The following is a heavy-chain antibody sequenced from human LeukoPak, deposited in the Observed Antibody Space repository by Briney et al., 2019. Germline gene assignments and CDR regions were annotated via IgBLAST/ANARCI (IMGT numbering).Heavy chain of an antibody. J-gene: IGHJ4*02. CDR1: GYTFTGYY. Sequence: GASVKVSCKASGYTFTGYYMHWVRQAPGQGLEWMGWINPDSGGTNYAQKFQGRVTMTRDTSISTAYMELSRLRSDDTAVYYCARDTFFTYYYDSSDYYFDCWGQGTLVTVSS. D-gene: IGHD3-22*01. CDR2: INPDSGGT. V-gene: IGHV1-2*02. CDR3: ARDTFFTYYYDSSDYYFDC.